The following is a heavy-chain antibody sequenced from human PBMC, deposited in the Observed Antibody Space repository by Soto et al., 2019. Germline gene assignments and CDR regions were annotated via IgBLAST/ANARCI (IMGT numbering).Heavy chain of an antibody. J-gene: IGHJ5*02. CDR3: AREERPRYSYGYFSKAPPWTWFTP. CDR1: GGSFSGYY. CDR2: INHSGST. V-gene: IGHV4-34*01. Sequence: SETLSLACAVYGGSFSGYYWSWIRQPPGKGLEWIGEINHSGSTNYNPSLNILVTISVYTSNNQFSLKLSSLTAADTAVYYCAREERPRYSYGYFSKAPPWTWFTPWGQGTLVTASS. D-gene: IGHD5-18*01.